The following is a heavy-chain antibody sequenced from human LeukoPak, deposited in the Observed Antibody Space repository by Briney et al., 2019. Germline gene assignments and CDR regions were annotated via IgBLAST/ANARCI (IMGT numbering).Heavy chain of an antibody. Sequence: GGSLRLSCAASGLTFSSYVMSWARQAPGKGLEWVSVIYSGDSTYYAESVKGRFTISRDNSKNTLYLQMNSLRAEDTAVYYCTRTIYGYYYGMDVWGQGTTVTVSS. CDR2: IYSGDST. J-gene: IGHJ6*02. V-gene: IGHV3-53*01. CDR3: TRTIYGYYYGMDV. D-gene: IGHD3-10*01. CDR1: GLTFSSYV.